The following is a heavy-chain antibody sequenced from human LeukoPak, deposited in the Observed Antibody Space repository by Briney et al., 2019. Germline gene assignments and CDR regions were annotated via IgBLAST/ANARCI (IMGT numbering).Heavy chain of an antibody. CDR1: GYTFTNYG. CDR2: ISTNSDIR. V-gene: IGHV1-18*01. Sequence: GASVKVSCKASGYTFTNYGISWVRQAPGQGLEWMGWISTNSDIRTYAQTLQSRFTMTTDTATTTAYMELNNLTFDDTAVYYCARDWDAMNNCFDPWGQGTPVTVSS. J-gene: IGHJ5*02. D-gene: IGHD1-26*01. CDR3: ARDWDAMNNCFDP.